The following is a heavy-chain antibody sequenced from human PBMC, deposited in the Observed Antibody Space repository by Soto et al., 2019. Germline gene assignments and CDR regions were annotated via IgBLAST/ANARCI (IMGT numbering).Heavy chain of an antibody. CDR2: IIPIFGTA. J-gene: IGHJ4*02. Sequence: SVKVSCKASGGTFSSYAISWVRQAPGQGLEWMGGIIPIFGTANYAQKFQGRVTITADKSTSTAYMELSSLRSEDTAVYYCAQALTTAFYDSSGHYLYWGQGTLVTVS. CDR1: GGTFSSYA. D-gene: IGHD3-22*01. V-gene: IGHV1-69*06. CDR3: AQALTTAFYDSSGHYLY.